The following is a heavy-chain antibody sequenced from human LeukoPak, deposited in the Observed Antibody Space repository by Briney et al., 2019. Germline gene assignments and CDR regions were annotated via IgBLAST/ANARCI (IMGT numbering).Heavy chain of an antibody. D-gene: IGHD3-3*01. CDR3: AREKAYGDFLSDLDY. CDR1: GFTFSSYS. J-gene: IGHJ4*02. V-gene: IGHV3-21*06. CDR2: ISSSSSYI. Sequence: GGSLRLSCAASGFTFSSYSMNWVRQAPGKGLEWVSSISSSSSYIYYADSVKGRFTISRVNAKNSLYLQMNSLRAEDTAVYFCAREKAYGDFLSDLDYWGQGTLVTVSS.